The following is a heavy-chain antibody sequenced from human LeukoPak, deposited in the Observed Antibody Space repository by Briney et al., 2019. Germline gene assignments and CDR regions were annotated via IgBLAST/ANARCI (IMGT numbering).Heavy chain of an antibody. CDR2: ISWNSGSI. D-gene: IGHD3-9*01. J-gene: IGHJ4*02. CDR1: GFTFDDYA. V-gene: IGHV3-9*01. Sequence: GGSLRLSCAASGFTFDDYAMHWVRQAPGKGLEWVSGISWNSGSIGYADSVKGRFTISRDNAKNSLYLQMNSLRAEDAALYYCARARYDILTGYRYYFDYWGQGTLVTVSS. CDR3: ARARYDILTGYRYYFDY.